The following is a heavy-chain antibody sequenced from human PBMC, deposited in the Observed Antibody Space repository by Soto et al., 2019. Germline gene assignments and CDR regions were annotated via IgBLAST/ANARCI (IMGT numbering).Heavy chain of an antibody. D-gene: IGHD6-25*01. CDR2: VYFSGHT. Sequence: QVQLQESGPGLVKPSETLSLTCTVSGGSLSSYYWTWIRQSPGKGLEWIGYVYFSGHTNYNPSLKSRVAISIDTSKTQFSLRLASVTAADTAFYYCGSVRPSGYVLSWGQGTLVTVSS. CDR3: GSVRPSGYVLS. CDR1: GGSLSSYY. V-gene: IGHV4-59*01. J-gene: IGHJ5*02.